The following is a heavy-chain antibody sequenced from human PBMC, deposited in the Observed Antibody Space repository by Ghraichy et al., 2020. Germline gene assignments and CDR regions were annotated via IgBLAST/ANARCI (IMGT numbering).Heavy chain of an antibody. CDR3: ARGYYYDSSGSQTPPLYYYYGMDV. V-gene: IGHV1-46*01. J-gene: IGHJ6*02. CDR2: INPSGGST. D-gene: IGHD3-22*01. Sequence: ASVKVSCKASGYTFTSYYMHWVRQAPGQGLEWMVIINPSGGSTSYAQKFQGRVTMTRDTSTSTVYMELSSLRSEDTAVYYCARGYYYDSSGSQTPPLYYYYGMDVWGQGTTVTVSS. CDR1: GYTFTSYY.